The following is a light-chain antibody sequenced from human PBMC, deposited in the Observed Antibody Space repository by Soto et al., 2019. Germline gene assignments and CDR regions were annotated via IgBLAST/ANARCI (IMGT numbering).Light chain of an antibody. CDR1: QSVSTY. CDR2: GAS. CDR3: QQSYSTLWT. Sequence: DIQMTQSPSSLSASVGDRFTITCRASQSVSTYLNWYQQKPGKAPMLLIYGASSLQSGVPSRFSGSGSGTDFTLTISSLQPEDFATYYCQQSYSTLWTFGQGTKVDIK. J-gene: IGKJ1*01. V-gene: IGKV1-39*01.